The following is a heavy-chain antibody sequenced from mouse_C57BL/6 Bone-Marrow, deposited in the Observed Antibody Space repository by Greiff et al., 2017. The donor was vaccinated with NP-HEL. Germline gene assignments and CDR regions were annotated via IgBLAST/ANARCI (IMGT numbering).Heavy chain of an antibody. CDR3: AREGCAYWYFDV. D-gene: IGHD3-3*01. Sequence: QVQLQQPGAELVRPGSSVKLSCKASGYTFTSYWMHWVKQRPIQGLEWIGNIDPSDSETHYNQKFKDKATLTVDKSSSTAYMQLSSLTSEDSAVYYCAREGCAYWYFDVWGTGTTVTVSS. V-gene: IGHV1-52*01. CDR2: IDPSDSET. J-gene: IGHJ1*03. CDR1: GYTFTSYW.